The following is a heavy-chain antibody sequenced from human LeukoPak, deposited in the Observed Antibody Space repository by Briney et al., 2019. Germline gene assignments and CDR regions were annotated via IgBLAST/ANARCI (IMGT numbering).Heavy chain of an antibody. CDR1: GFPFSDYY. CDR3: ASGYSYGYGYFDY. CDR2: ISSSGSTI. D-gene: IGHD5-18*01. Sequence: PGGSLRLSCAASGFPFSDYYMSWIRQAPGKGLEWVSYISSSGSTIYYADSVKGRFTISRDNAKNSLYLQMNRLSAEDTAVYYCASGYSYGYGYFDYWGQGTLVTVSS. V-gene: IGHV3-11*04. J-gene: IGHJ4*02.